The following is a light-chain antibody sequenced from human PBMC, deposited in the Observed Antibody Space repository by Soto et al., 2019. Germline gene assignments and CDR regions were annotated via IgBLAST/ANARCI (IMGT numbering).Light chain of an antibody. Sequence: IQLTQSPSSLSSSVGYRVTFTFRASEDISSYLVWYQQKPGAAPKLLIYAASALHSGVPSRFSGSGSGTDFTLTISSLHPEDFAVYFCQQFKNYPITFGQGTRLEIK. CDR3: QQFKNYPIT. CDR2: AAS. CDR1: EDISSY. V-gene: IGKV1-9*01. J-gene: IGKJ5*01.